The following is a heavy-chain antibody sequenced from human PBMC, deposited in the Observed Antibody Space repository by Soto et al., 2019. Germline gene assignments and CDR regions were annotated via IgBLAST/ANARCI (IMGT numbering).Heavy chain of an antibody. V-gene: IGHV4-4*07. Sequence: SETLSLTCTVSGGSISSYYWSWIRQPAWKGLEWIGRIYTSGSTNYNPSLKSRVTMSVDTSKNQFSLKLSSVTAADTAVYYCARDLYDFWSGSRIPFDYWGQGTLVTV. J-gene: IGHJ4*02. CDR1: GGSISSYY. D-gene: IGHD3-3*01. CDR3: ARDLYDFWSGSRIPFDY. CDR2: IYTSGST.